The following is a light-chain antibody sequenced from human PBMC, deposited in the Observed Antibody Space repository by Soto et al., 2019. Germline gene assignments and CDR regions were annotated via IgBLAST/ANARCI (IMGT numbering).Light chain of an antibody. Sequence: IQLTQSPSSLSASVGDGVTLTCRASQGISNYLAWYQQKPGKAPKLLIYKASTLKSGVPSRFRGSGSGTEFTLTISSLQPDDFATYYCQHYNSYSEAFGQGTKVDIK. CDR3: QHYNSYSEA. J-gene: IGKJ1*01. CDR1: QGISNY. V-gene: IGKV1-5*03. CDR2: KAS.